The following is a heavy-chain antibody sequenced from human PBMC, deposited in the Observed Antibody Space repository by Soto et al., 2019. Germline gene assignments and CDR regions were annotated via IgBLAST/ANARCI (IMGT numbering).Heavy chain of an antibody. J-gene: IGHJ4*02. CDR1: GFTFSSYA. D-gene: IGHD3-3*01. V-gene: IGHV3-30-3*01. CDR2: ISYDGSNK. Sequence: QVQLVESGGGVVQPGRSLRLSCAASGFTFSSYAMHWVRQAPGKGLEWVAVISYDGSNKYYADSVKGRFTISRDNSKNALYPEMNILSAEDTAVYYCAGESPFWSGYPKDYWGQGTLVTVSS. CDR3: AGESPFWSGYPKDY.